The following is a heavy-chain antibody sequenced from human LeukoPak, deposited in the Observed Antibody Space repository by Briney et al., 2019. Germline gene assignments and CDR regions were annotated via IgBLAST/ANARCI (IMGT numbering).Heavy chain of an antibody. CDR1: GFTFSSYA. V-gene: IGHV3-23*01. CDR2: ISSSGGST. D-gene: IGHD6-19*01. Sequence: PGGSLRLSCAASGFTFSSYAMSWVRQAPGKGLEWVSAISSSGGSTYYADSVKGRFTISRDNSKNTLYLQMNSLRTEDTAVYYCARDAPYSGGCCAFDIWGQGTMVTVSS. CDR3: ARDAPYSGGCCAFDI. J-gene: IGHJ3*02.